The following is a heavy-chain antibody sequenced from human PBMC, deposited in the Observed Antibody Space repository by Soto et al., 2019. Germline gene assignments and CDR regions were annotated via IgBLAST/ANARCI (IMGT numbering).Heavy chain of an antibody. CDR3: ASPTVTPPYGMDV. Sequence: QVQLVESGGGLVKPGGSLRLSCAASGFTFSDYYMSWIRQAPGKGLEWVSYISSGGSTIYYADSVKGRFTISRDNAKNSLDLKKNSLRAEDTAVYYWASPTVTPPYGMDVWGQGTTVTVSS. CDR2: ISSGGSTI. J-gene: IGHJ6*02. CDR1: GFTFSDYY. D-gene: IGHD4-17*01. V-gene: IGHV3-11*01.